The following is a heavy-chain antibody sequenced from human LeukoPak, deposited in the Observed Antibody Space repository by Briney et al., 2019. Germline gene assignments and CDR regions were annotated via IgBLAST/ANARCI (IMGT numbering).Heavy chain of an antibody. Sequence: SETLSLTCTVSGGSISSYYWSWIRQPPGKGLEWIGYIYYSGSTNYNPSLKSRVTISVDTSKNQFSLKLSSVTAADTAVYYCARGYRGYHFDYWGQGTLVTVSS. D-gene: IGHD5-12*01. J-gene: IGHJ4*02. V-gene: IGHV4-59*01. CDR3: ARGYRGYHFDY. CDR2: IYYSGST. CDR1: GGSISSYY.